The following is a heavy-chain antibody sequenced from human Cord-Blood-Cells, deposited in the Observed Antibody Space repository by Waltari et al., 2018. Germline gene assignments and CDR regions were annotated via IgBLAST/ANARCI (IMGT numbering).Heavy chain of an antibody. V-gene: IGHV1-46*01. CDR1: GYTFTSYY. CDR3: ARARGAARDAFDI. D-gene: IGHD6-6*01. J-gene: IGHJ3*02. Sequence: QVQLVQSGAEVKKPGASVKVSCTASGYTFTSYYMHWVPQAAGQGLEWMGIINPSGGSTSYAQKFQGRVTMTRDTSTSTVYMELSSLRSEDTAVYYCARARGAARDAFDIWGQGTMVTVSS. CDR2: INPSGGST.